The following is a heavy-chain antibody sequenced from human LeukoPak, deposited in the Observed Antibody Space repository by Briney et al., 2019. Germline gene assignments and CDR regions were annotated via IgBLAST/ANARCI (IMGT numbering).Heavy chain of an antibody. V-gene: IGHV4-34*01. Sequence: PSETLSLTCAVYGGSLSGYYWSWIRQPPGKGLEWIGEINHSGSTNYNPSLKSRVTISVGTSKNPFALKLSSVTAADTAVYYCARGGYYYDSSARTQYYFDYWGQGTLVTVSS. CDR1: GGSLSGYY. D-gene: IGHD3-22*01. J-gene: IGHJ4*02. CDR3: ARGGYYYDSSARTQYYFDY. CDR2: INHSGST.